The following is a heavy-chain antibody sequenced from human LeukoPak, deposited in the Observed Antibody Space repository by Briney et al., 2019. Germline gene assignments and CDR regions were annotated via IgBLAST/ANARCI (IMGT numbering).Heavy chain of an antibody. CDR3: ARNNGMDV. CDR2: VNRGGIDT. J-gene: IGHJ6*02. V-gene: IGHV3-7*03. Sequence: GGSLRLSCAATGFTLSNHWMTWVRQVPGRGPEWVANVNRGGIDTXXLDSVKGRFTISKDNAKNSLHLQMNSLRAEDTALYHCARNNGMDVWGQGTTVIVSS. CDR1: GFTLSNHW.